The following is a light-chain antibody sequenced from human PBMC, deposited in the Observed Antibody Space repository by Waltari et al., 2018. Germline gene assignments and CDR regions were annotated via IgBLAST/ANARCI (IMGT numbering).Light chain of an antibody. J-gene: IGLJ2*01. CDR1: SLRRHY. V-gene: IGLV3-19*01. Sequence: SSELTQDPAVSVALGQTVRITCQGDSLRRHYASWYQQKPGQAPVLVIYGKNNRPSGIPDRFSGPSSGNTASLTITGAQAEDEADYYCNSRDSSGNPVVFGGGTKLTVL. CDR3: NSRDSSGNPVV. CDR2: GKN.